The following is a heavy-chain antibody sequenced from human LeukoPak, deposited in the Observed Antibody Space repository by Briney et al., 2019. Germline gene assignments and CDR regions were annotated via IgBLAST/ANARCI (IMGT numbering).Heavy chain of an antibody. Sequence: RQAPGQGLEWMGWISAYNGNTNYAQNLQGRVTMTTDTSASTAYMELRSLRSDDTAVYYCARKYSGSDYWGQGTLVTVSS. J-gene: IGHJ4*02. CDR3: ARKYSGSDY. CDR2: ISAYNGNT. D-gene: IGHD5-12*01. V-gene: IGHV1-18*01.